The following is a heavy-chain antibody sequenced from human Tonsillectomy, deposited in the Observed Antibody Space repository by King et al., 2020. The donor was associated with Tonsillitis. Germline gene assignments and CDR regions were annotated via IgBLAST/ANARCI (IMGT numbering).Heavy chain of an antibody. CDR2: INSDGSST. CDR3: ARAPPPRGSLTYFDY. Sequence: VQLVESGGGLVQPGGSLRLSCAASGFTFSSYWMHWVRQAPGKGLVWVSRINSDGSSTSYADSVNGRFTISRDNAKNTLYLQMNSQRAEDTAVYYCARAPPPRGSLTYFDYWGQGTLVTVSS. J-gene: IGHJ4*02. D-gene: IGHD5-12*01. V-gene: IGHV3-74*01. CDR1: GFTFSSYW.